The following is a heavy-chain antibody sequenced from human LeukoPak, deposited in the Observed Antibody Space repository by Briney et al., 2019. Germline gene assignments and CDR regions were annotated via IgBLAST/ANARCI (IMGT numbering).Heavy chain of an antibody. J-gene: IGHJ3*02. CDR1: GFIFSSYS. CDR3: ATGDYGAFDI. D-gene: IGHD4-17*01. Sequence: GGSLRLSCVAAGFIFSSYSMNWVRQAPGKGLEWVSSISSSSSYIYYADSVKGRFTISRDNAKNSLYLQMNSLRAEDTAVYYCATGDYGAFDIWGQGTMVTVSS. V-gene: IGHV3-21*01. CDR2: ISSSSSYI.